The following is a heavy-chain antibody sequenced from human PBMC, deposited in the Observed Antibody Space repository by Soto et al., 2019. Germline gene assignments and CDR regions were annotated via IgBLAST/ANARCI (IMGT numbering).Heavy chain of an antibody. CDR1: GYNFSTSW. CDR3: ARSGGYAYDCASPEHVFDY. J-gene: IGHJ4*02. CDR2: IYPGEYDT. D-gene: IGHD5-18*01. V-gene: IGHV5-51*01. Sequence: GESLKISCKGSGYNFSTSWIGWVPQMPGKGLEWMGVIYPGEYDTKYSASVEGQIIMSVDMSISTAYLQLNSLNASDTATYFCARSGGYAYDCASPEHVFDYWGQGTLVTVSS.